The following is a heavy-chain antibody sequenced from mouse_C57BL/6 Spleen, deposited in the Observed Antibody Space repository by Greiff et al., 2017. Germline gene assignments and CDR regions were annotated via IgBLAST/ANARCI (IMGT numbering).Heavy chain of an antibody. V-gene: IGHV1-15*01. CDR1: GYTFTDYE. D-gene: IGHD3-3*01. J-gene: IGHJ2*01. Sequence: VQGVESGAELVRPGASVTLSCKASGYTFTDYEMHWVKQTPVHGLEWIGAIDPETGGTAYNQKFKGKAILTADKSSSTAYMELRSLTSEDSAVYYCTRRGWLYYFDYWGQGTTLTVSS. CDR2: IDPETGGT. CDR3: TRRGWLYYFDY.